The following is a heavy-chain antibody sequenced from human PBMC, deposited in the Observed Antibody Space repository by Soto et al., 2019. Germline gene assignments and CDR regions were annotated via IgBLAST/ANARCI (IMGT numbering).Heavy chain of an antibody. CDR1: GYRFTSYS. V-gene: IGHV5-51*01. CDR2: IFPSDSDT. J-gene: IGHJ5*02. Sequence: VESLKISCITSGYRFTSYSIAWVRQMPGKGLEWMGIIFPSDSDTRYSPSFQGQVTISADRSTSTVFLQWASLKASDTAVYFCARKDKSGYFNWFDPWGQGTLVTVS. CDR3: ARKDKSGYFNWFDP. D-gene: IGHD3-22*01.